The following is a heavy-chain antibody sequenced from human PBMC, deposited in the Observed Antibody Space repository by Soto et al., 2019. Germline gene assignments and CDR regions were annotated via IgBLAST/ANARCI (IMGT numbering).Heavy chain of an antibody. CDR3: AREGGRHCSPTRCYNAFDI. CDR2: ISSSSSTI. Sequence: EVQLVESGGGLVQPGGSLRLSCVSSGLSFSAFSMNWVRQAPGKGLEWVSYISSSSSTIYYADSVKGRLTISRDNAKNSLFLQRDSLRDEDTAVYYCAREGGRHCSPTRCYNAFDIWGQGTMVTVSS. J-gene: IGHJ3*02. D-gene: IGHD2-2*02. V-gene: IGHV3-48*02. CDR1: GLSFSAFS.